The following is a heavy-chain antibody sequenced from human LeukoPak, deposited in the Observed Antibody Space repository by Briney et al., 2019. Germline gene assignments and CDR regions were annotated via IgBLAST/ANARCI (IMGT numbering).Heavy chain of an antibody. CDR3: ASEPRILISRGGAVTRGYFSF. CDR2: TYYRSKWYN. D-gene: IGHD3-16*01. J-gene: IGHJ4*03. V-gene: IGHV6-1*01. CDR1: RDIAFGESLA. Sequence: SQTRPLTLASVRDIAFGESLAWNWIRQSPSRGLEWLGRTYYRSKWYNDYAGSVKSRITINPDTSKNQCALQLNSVTSEDTAIYYGASEPRILISRGGAVTRGYFSFWGQGTLVTVSS.